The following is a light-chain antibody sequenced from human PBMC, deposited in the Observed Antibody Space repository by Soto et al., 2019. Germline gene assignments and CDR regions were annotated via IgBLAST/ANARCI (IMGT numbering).Light chain of an antibody. CDR3: AAWDVSLVV. CDR2: SDN. J-gene: IGLJ2*01. V-gene: IGLV1-44*01. Sequence: QLVLTQPPSASGTPGQRVTIFCSGSSSNIGTNTVIWYQQLPGAAPQLLIYSDNQRPSGVPDRFSGSKSGTSASLAISGLQSEDEADYYCAAWDVSLVVFGGGTKLTVL. CDR1: SSNIGTNT.